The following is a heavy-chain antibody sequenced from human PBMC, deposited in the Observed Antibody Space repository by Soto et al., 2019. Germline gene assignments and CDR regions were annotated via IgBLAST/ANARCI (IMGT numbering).Heavy chain of an antibody. V-gene: IGHV5-10-1*01. CDR2: IDPSDSYT. CDR1: GYSFTSYW. D-gene: IGHD3-10*01. Sequence: GESLKISCKGSGYSFTSYWISWVRQMPGKGLEWMGRIDPSDSYTNYSPSFQGHVTISADKSISTAYLQWSSLKASDTAMYYCARHVRTGFGELLPIYYYYGMDVWGQGTTVTVSS. J-gene: IGHJ6*02. CDR3: ARHVRTGFGELLPIYYYYGMDV.